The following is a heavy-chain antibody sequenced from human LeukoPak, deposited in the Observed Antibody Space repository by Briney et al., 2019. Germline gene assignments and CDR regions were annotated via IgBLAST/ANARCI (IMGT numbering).Heavy chain of an antibody. CDR3: ASLVDYYYDSSGQGDY. V-gene: IGHV3-21*01. J-gene: IGHJ4*02. Sequence: GGSLRLSCAASGFTFSSYSMNWVRQAPGKGLEWVSSISSSSSYIYYADSVKGRFTISRDNAKNSLYLQMNSLRAEDTAVYYCASLVDYYYDSSGQGDYWGQGTLVTVSS. CDR1: GFTFSSYS. D-gene: IGHD3-22*01. CDR2: ISSSSSYI.